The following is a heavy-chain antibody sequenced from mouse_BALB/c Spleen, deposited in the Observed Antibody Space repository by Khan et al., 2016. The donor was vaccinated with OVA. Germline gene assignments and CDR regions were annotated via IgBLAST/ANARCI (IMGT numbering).Heavy chain of an antibody. V-gene: IGHV9-4*02. CDR3: AGGGAAYYRNDGGAMEY. CDR2: INTHSGVP. J-gene: IGHJ4*01. CDR1: GYTFTTAG. Sequence: QIQLVQSGPELKKPGETVRISCKASGYTFTTAGIQWVQKMPGKGLKWIGWINTHSGVPKYAEDLKGRFAFSWEISVTTAHLKITNLKNDETATYVCAGGGAAYYRNDGGAMEYWGQGTSVTVSS. D-gene: IGHD2-14*01.